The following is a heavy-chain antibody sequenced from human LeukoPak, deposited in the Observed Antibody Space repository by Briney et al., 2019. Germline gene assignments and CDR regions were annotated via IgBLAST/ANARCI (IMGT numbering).Heavy chain of an antibody. Sequence: GASVKVSCKASGYTLTSYAMNWVRQAPGQGLEWMGWINTNTGNPTYAQGFTGRFVFSLDTSVSTAYLQISSLKAEDTAVYYCARGPYRVGATLFDYWGQGTLVTVSS. D-gene: IGHD1-26*01. J-gene: IGHJ4*02. CDR1: GYTLTSYA. V-gene: IGHV7-4-1*02. CDR3: ARGPYRVGATLFDY. CDR2: INTNTGNP.